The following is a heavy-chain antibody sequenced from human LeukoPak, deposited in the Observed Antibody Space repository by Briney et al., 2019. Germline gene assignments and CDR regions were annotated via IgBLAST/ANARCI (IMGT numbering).Heavy chain of an antibody. J-gene: IGHJ4*02. D-gene: IGHD4-17*01. CDR1: GFTFSSYG. CDR3: AKDYYGDLWLPSPFDY. Sequence: PGGSLRLSCAASGFTFSSYGMSWVRQAPGKGLEWVSAISGSGGSTYYADSVKGRFTISRDNSKNTLYLKMNSLRAEDTDVYYCAKDYYGDLWLPSPFDYWGQGTLVNVSS. CDR2: ISGSGGST. V-gene: IGHV3-23*01.